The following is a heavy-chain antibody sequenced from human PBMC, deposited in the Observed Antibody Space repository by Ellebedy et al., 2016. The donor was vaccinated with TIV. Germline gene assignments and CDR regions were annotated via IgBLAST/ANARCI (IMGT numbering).Heavy chain of an antibody. CDR3: TKRADNWGFFDY. V-gene: IGHV3-23*01. Sequence: GESPKISCAASGFTFSDYVMAWVRQFPGKGLEWVSAVSESDGRTFSADSVKGRFTISRDNSKNTLFLQMNSLTAGDTAVYYCTKRADNWGFFDYWGQGTLVTVSS. CDR2: VSESDGRT. J-gene: IGHJ4*02. D-gene: IGHD1-1*01. CDR1: GFTFSDYV.